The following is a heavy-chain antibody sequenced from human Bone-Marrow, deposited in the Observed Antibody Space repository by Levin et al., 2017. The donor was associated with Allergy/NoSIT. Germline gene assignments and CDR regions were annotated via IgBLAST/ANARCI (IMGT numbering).Heavy chain of an antibody. J-gene: IGHJ6*02. CDR3: ARDQKIWFGVSYYYYYGMDV. V-gene: IGHV3-66*01. CDR1: GFTVSSNY. CDR2: IYSGGST. Sequence: GGSLRLSCAASGFTVSSNYMSWVRQAPGKGLEWVSVIYSGGSTYYADSVKGRFTISRDNSKNTLYLQMNSLRAEDTAVYYCARDQKIWFGVSYYYYYGMDVWGQGTTVTVSS. D-gene: IGHD3-10*01.